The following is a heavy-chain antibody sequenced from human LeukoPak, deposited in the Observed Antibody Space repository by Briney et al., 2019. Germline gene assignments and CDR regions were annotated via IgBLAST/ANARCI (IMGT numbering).Heavy chain of an antibody. CDR1: GYTFTAYY. CDR2: MNPNSGNT. D-gene: IGHD6-13*01. V-gene: IGHV1-8*02. CDR3: ARGHYIWQLSY. Sequence: ASVKVSCKASGYTFTAYYIHWVRQAPGQGLEWMGWMNPNSGNTGYAQKFQGRVTMTRNTSISTAYMELSSLRSEDTAVYYCARGHYIWQLSYWGQGTLVTVSS. J-gene: IGHJ4*02.